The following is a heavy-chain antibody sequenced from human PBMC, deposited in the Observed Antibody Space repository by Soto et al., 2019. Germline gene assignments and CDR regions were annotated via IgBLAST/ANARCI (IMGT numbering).Heavy chain of an antibody. CDR3: AREIVGVVTGYYGMDV. V-gene: IGHV4-4*07. CDR1: GGSISSYY. CDR2: IYTSGST. D-gene: IGHD3-3*01. J-gene: IGHJ6*04. Sequence: NPSETLSLTCTVSGGSISSYYWSWIRQPAGKGLEWIGRIYTSGSTNYNPSLKSRVTMSVDTSKNQFSLKLSSVTAAATAVYYCAREIVGVVTGYYGMDVCGKLTTITFSS.